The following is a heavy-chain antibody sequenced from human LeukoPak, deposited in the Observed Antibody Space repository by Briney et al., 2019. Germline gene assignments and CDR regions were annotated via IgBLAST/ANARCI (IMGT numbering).Heavy chain of an antibody. J-gene: IGHJ5*02. CDR2: TYYRSKWYN. D-gene: IGHD3-22*01. Sequence: SQTLSLTCAISGDSVSSNSAAWNWIRQSPWRGLEWLGRTYYRSKWYNDYAVSVKSRITISPDTSKNQFSLQLNSVTPEDTAVYYCARGGVRKRFTMIIVDNWFDPWGQGTLVTVSS. CDR3: ARGGVRKRFTMIIVDNWFDP. V-gene: IGHV6-1*01. CDR1: GDSVSSNSAA.